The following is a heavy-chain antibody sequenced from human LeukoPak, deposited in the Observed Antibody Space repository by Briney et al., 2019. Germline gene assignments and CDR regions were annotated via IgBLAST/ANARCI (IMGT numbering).Heavy chain of an antibody. CDR1: GYTFTNYA. J-gene: IGHJ4*02. CDR3: ARDHGDFVGVRVGFDS. CDR2: ISGYNGNT. D-gene: IGHD4-17*01. V-gene: IGHV1-18*01. Sequence: GASVKVSCKASGYTFTNYAISWVRQAPGQGLEWVARISGYNGNTDYAQKVEDRVTVTADTSTAYLEMRGLTSDDTAVYYCARDHGDFVGVRVGFDSWGQGTLVTVSS.